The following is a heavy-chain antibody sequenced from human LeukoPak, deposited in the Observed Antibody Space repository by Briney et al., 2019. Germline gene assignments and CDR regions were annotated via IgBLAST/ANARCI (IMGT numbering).Heavy chain of an antibody. J-gene: IGHJ6*03. CDR1: GVSISSSSSY. CDR3: ARPAMSFYYYMDV. D-gene: IGHD2-2*01. Sequence: PSETLSLTCTVSGVSISSSSSYWGWIRQPPGKGLEWIGSISYSGSTSYNPSLKSRVTISVDTSNNQFSLKLSSVTAADTAVYYCARPAMSFYYYMDVWGKGTTVTVSS. CDR2: ISYSGST. V-gene: IGHV4-39*01.